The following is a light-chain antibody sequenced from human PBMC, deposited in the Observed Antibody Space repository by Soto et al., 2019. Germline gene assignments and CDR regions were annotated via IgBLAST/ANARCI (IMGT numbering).Light chain of an antibody. V-gene: IGKV4-1*01. J-gene: IGKJ1*01. CDR1: QSVLYSSNNKNY. CDR2: WAS. CDR3: QQHYSTPQT. Sequence: DIVMTQSPDSLAVSLGERATINCKSSQSVLYSSNNKNYLAWYQQKPGQPPKLLIYWASTRESGVLDRFSGSGSGTDFTLTISSLQAEDVAAYYCQQHYSTPQTFGQGTKVEIK.